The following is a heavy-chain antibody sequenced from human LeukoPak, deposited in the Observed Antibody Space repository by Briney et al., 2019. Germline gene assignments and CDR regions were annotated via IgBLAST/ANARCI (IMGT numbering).Heavy chain of an antibody. CDR2: MNPDGSEK. D-gene: IGHD3-22*01. Sequence: GGSLRLSCAASGFTFSSYWMSWVRQAPGRGLEWVANMNPDGSEKYFLDSVKGRFTISRDNAKSSLYLQMNSLRGDDTAVYYCARDRALYDSRRGYYYTEDDYWGQGTLVTVSS. CDR1: GFTFSSYW. CDR3: ARDRALYDSRRGYYYTEDDY. J-gene: IGHJ4*02. V-gene: IGHV3-7*01.